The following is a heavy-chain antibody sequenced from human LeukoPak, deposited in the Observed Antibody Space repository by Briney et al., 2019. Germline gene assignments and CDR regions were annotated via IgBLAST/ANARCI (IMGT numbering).Heavy chain of an antibody. CDR2: FDPEDGET. V-gene: IGHV1-24*01. CDR1: GYTLTELS. CDR3: ATSGALQYGYFDY. J-gene: IGHJ4*02. Sequence: ASVKVSCKVSGYTLTELSMHWVRQAPGKGREWMGGFDPEDGETIYAQKFRGRVTMTEDTSTDTAYMELSSLRSEDTAVYYCATSGALQYGYFDYWGQGTLVTVSS. D-gene: IGHD1-26*01.